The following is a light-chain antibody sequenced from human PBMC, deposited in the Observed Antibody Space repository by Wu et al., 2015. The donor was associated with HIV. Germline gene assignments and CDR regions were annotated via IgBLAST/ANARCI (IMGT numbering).Light chain of an antibody. CDR2: GAS. CDR1: QSVGSSY. Sequence: EIVLTQSPGTLSLSRGERATLSCRASQSVGSSYLAWYQQKPGQAPRLLIYGASSRATGIPDRFSGSGSGTDFTLTISRLEPEDFAVYYCQQNDYSPPAWTFGQGTRV. CDR3: QQNDYSPPAWT. J-gene: IGKJ1*01. V-gene: IGKV3-20*01.